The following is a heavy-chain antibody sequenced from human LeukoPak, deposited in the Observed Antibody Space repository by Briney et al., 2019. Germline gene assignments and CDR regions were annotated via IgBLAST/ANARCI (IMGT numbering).Heavy chain of an antibody. CDR2: ISNDGGGT. J-gene: IGHJ4*02. Sequence: GGSLRLSCAASGFNLGSYGMSWVRQAPGKGLEWVSSISNDGGGTFSADSVRGRFTISRDNSKNTLFLQMDSLRAEDTALYFCTKGSSGYFFDHWGQGSLVTVSS. CDR3: TKGSSGYFFDH. D-gene: IGHD3-22*01. CDR1: GFNLGSYG. V-gene: IGHV3-23*01.